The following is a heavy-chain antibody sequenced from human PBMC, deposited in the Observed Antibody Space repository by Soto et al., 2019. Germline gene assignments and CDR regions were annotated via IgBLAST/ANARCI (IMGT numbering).Heavy chain of an antibody. V-gene: IGHV4-61*01. CDR3: ARKRRTRGYSHYPSSYFDY. CDR2: IYYSGST. D-gene: IGHD5-18*01. CDR1: GGSVSSGSYY. Sequence: KSSETLSLTCTVSGGSVSSGSYYWSWIRQPPGKGLEWIGYIYYSGSTNYNPSLKSRVTISVDTSKNQFSLKLSSVTAADTAVYYCARKRRTRGYSHYPSSYFDYWGQGTLVTVSS. J-gene: IGHJ4*02.